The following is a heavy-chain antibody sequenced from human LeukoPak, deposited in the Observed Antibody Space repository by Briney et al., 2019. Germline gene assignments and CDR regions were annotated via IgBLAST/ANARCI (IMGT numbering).Heavy chain of an antibody. CDR2: IYYSGST. J-gene: IGHJ6*03. CDR3: ARDYRLGYCSGGSCKHVAGYYYYYMDV. CDR1: GGSISSYY. V-gene: IGHV4-59*12. D-gene: IGHD2-15*01. Sequence: SETLSLTCTVSGGSISSYYWSWIRQPPGKGLEWIGYIYYSGSTNYNPSLKSRVTISVDTSKNQFSLKLSSVTAADTAVYYCARDYRLGYCSGGSCKHVAGYYYYYMDVWGKGTTVTVSS.